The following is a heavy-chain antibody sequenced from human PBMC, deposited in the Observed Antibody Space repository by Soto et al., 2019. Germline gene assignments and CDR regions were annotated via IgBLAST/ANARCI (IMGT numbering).Heavy chain of an antibody. Sequence: PSETLSLTCTVSGGSISSSSYYWGWIRQPPGKGLEWIGSIYYSGSTYYNPSLKSRVTISVDTSKNQFSLKLSSVTAADTAVYYCARHGGGKRLVVVIGPDYYYYGMDVWGQGTTVTVSS. J-gene: IGHJ6*02. V-gene: IGHV4-39*01. CDR3: ARHGGGKRLVVVIGPDYYYYGMDV. CDR2: IYYSGST. CDR1: GGSISSSSYY. D-gene: IGHD3-22*01.